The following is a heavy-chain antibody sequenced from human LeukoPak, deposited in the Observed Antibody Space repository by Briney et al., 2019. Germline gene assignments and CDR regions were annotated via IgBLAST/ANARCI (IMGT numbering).Heavy chain of an antibody. CDR2: ISGSGGST. J-gene: IGHJ4*02. CDR1: GFTFSSNA. Sequence: HPGGSLRLSCAASGFTFSSNAMSWVRQAPGKGREWVSAISGSGGSTYYADSVKGRFTISRDNSKNTLYLQMNSLRAEDTAVYYCAKGKFTFGGVIVQPFDYWGQGTLVTVSS. V-gene: IGHV3-23*01. D-gene: IGHD3-16*02. CDR3: AKGKFTFGGVIVQPFDY.